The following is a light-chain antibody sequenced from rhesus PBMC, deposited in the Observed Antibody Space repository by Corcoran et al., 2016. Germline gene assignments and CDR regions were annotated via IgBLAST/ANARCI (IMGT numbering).Light chain of an antibody. CDR1: QGINSW. J-gene: IGKJ4*01. CDR2: KAS. Sequence: DIQMTQSPSSLSASVGDTVTITCRASQGINSWLAWYQQKPGKAPKLLIYKASSLQSGVPSRCSGSGYGTDFTLTISSLQSEDFATYYCQQYDSRPLTFGGGTKMEIK. V-gene: IGKV1-22*01. CDR3: QQYDSRPLT.